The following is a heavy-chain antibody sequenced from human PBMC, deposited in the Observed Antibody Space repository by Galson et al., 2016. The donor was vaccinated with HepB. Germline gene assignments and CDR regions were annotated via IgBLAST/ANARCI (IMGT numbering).Heavy chain of an antibody. CDR3: ARGHQLLWNGLDV. V-gene: IGHV3-11*01. D-gene: IGHD3-10*01. CDR1: GFSFSDSY. CDR2: ISSSGSTI. Sequence: SLRLSCAASGFSFSDSYMNWIRQAPGKGLEWVSHISSSGSTIYYADSVKGRFTISRDNARNSLYLQMNSLRDEDTAVYFCARGHQLLWNGLDVWGQGTTVTVSS. J-gene: IGHJ6*02.